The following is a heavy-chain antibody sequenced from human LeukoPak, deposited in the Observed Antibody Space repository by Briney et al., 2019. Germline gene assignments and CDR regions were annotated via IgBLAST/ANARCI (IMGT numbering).Heavy chain of an antibody. J-gene: IGHJ4*02. D-gene: IGHD5-24*01. CDR2: IGTAGDT. CDR3: ARAGRDGYNFDY. V-gene: IGHV3-13*01. CDR1: GFTFSSYD. Sequence: GGSLRLSCAASGFTFSSYDMHWVRQATGKGLEWVSAIGTAGDTYYPGSVKGRFTISRENAKNSLYLQMNSLRAGDTAVYYCARAGRDGYNFDYWGQGTLVTVSS.